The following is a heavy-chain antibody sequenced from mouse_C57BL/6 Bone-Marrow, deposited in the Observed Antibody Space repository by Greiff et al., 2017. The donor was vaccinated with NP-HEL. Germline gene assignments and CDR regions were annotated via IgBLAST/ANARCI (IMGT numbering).Heavy chain of an antibody. Sequence: EVMLVESGGGLVQPGGSLKLSCAASGFTFSDYGMAWVRQAPRKGPEWVAFISNFAYSIYYADTVTGRFTISRENAKNTLYLEVSSLRSEDTAMYYCARRSPTETGFAYWGQGTLVTVSA. CDR2: ISNFAYSI. CDR3: ARRSPTETGFAY. CDR1: GFTFSDYG. D-gene: IGHD4-1*02. J-gene: IGHJ3*01. V-gene: IGHV5-15*01.